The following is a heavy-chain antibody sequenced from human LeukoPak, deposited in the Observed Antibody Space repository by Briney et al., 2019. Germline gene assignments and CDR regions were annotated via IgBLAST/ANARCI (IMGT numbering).Heavy chain of an antibody. CDR3: ARERGGAKTTVTNKVYYYMDV. D-gene: IGHD4-17*01. CDR1: GGSFSGYY. Sequence: SETLSLTCAVYGGSFSGYYWSWIRQPPGKGLEWIGEINHSGSTNYNPSLKSRVTISVDTSKNQFSLKLSSVTAADTAVYYCARERGGAKTTVTNKVYYYMDVWGKGTTVTVSS. V-gene: IGHV4-34*01. CDR2: INHSGST. J-gene: IGHJ6*03.